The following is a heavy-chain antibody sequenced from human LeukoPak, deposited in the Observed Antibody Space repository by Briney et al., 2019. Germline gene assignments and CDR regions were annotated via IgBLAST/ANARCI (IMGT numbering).Heavy chain of an antibody. CDR1: GGSFSGYY. CDR3: AKSNGYGLVDI. J-gene: IGHJ3*02. D-gene: IGHD3-10*01. Sequence: PSETLSPTCAVYGGSFSGYYWSWIRQPPGKGLEWIGEINHSGSTNYYPSLKSRVTISLDTSRNQFSLKLNSVTAADAAVYYCAKSNGYGLVDIWGQGTMVTVSS. V-gene: IGHV4-34*01. CDR2: INHSGST.